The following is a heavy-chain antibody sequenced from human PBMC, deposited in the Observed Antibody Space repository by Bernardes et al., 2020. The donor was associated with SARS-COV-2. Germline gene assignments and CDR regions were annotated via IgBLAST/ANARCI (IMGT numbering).Heavy chain of an antibody. Sequence: SETLSLTCTVSGGSISSYYWSWIRKPPGKGLEWIGYIYYSGSTNYNPSLKSRVTISVDTSKNQFSLKLSSVTAADTAVYYCARDRSYGSETYYYGMDVWGQGTTVTVSS. CDR2: IYYSGST. V-gene: IGHV4-59*01. D-gene: IGHD5-18*01. J-gene: IGHJ6*02. CDR3: ARDRSYGSETYYYGMDV. CDR1: GGSISSYY.